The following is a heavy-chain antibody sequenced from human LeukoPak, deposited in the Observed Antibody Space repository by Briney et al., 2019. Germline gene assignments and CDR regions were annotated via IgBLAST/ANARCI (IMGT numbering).Heavy chain of an antibody. J-gene: IGHJ4*02. CDR2: ICDDGSNK. V-gene: IGHV3-30*02. CDR1: GFTFSSYG. D-gene: IGHD3-10*01. Sequence: PGGSLRLSCAASGFTFSSYGMHWVRQAPGKGLEWVAVICDDGSNKYYADSVKGRFTISRDNSKNTLYLQMNSLRAEDTAVYFCAKGKLGYYGSGSYHGYFDYWGQGTLVTVSS. CDR3: AKGKLGYYGSGSYHGYFDY.